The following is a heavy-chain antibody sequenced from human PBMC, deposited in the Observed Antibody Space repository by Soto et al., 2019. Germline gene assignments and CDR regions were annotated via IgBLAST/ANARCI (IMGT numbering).Heavy chain of an antibody. CDR2: IKSKTDGGTT. J-gene: IGHJ4*02. Sequence: EVQLVESGGGLVKPGGSLRPSCAASGLTFIHAWWNWSRQAPGKGLEWVGRIKSKTDGGTTDYAAPVKGRFTISRDDSKNTLYLQMNSLKTEDTAVYYCTTRVVTATLDYWGQGTLVTVSS. V-gene: IGHV3-15*07. CDR1: GLTFIHAW. CDR3: TTRVVTATLDY. D-gene: IGHD2-21*02.